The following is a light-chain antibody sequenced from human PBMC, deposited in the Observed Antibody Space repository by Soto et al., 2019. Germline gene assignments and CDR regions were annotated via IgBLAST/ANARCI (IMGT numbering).Light chain of an antibody. CDR3: VSHISVAYRSIYV. CDR2: EVT. Sequence: QSALTQPASVSGSPGQSITISCTGTSSDIGVYDYVSWYQQHPGKAPKLIIYEVTNRPSGLSNRFSGSKSDNMASLTISGLQAEDEADYYCVSHISVAYRSIYVFGTGTKLTVL. V-gene: IGLV2-14*01. J-gene: IGLJ1*01. CDR1: SSDIGVYDY.